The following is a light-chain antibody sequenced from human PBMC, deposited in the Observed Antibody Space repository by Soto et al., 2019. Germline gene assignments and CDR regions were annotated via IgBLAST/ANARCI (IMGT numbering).Light chain of an antibody. CDR3: QQYSSYPDT. J-gene: IGKJ2*01. V-gene: IGKV1-5*03. CDR2: KAS. CDR1: QSISSW. Sequence: DIQMTQSPSTLSASVGDRVTITCRASQSISSWLAWYQQKTGTAPKLLIYKASSLQSGVPSRFSGSGSGTEFTLTISSLQPDDFATYYCQQYSSYPDTFGQGTKLEIK.